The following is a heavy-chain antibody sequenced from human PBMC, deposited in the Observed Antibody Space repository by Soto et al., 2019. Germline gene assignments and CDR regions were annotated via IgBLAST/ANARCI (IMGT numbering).Heavy chain of an antibody. V-gene: IGHV3-33*08. D-gene: IGHD4-17*01. CDR3: ARDQYGDYGNAFDI. CDR1: GFTFSSYG. CDR2: IRYNGSNK. J-gene: IGHJ3*02. Sequence: QPGGSLRLSCAASGFTFSSYGMNWVRQAPGKGLEWVAVIRYNGSNKYYADSVKGRFTISRDNSKNTLYLQMNSLRAEDTAVYYCARDQYGDYGNAFDIWGQGTMVTVSS.